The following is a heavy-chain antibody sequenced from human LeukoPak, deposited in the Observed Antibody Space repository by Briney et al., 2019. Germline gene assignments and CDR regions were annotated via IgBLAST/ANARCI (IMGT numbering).Heavy chain of an antibody. Sequence: ASVKVSCKVSGYTLTELSMHWVRQAPGKGLEWMGGFDPEDGETIYAQKFQGRVTMTEDTSTDTACMELSSLRSEDTAVYYCATFDLVILAGETHGMDVWGQGTTVTVSS. CDR1: GYTLTELS. J-gene: IGHJ6*02. CDR2: FDPEDGET. V-gene: IGHV1-24*01. D-gene: IGHD6-19*01. CDR3: ATFDLVILAGETHGMDV.